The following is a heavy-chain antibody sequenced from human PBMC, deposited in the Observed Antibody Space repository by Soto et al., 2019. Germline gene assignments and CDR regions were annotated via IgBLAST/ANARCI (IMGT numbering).Heavy chain of an antibody. J-gene: IGHJ5*02. CDR2: ISTYNGNT. V-gene: IGHV1-18*01. CDR3: ARTGEISSYDP. CDR1: GYTFTTYG. D-gene: IGHD6-6*01. Sequence: ASVQVSCKAPGYTFTTYGITWVRQAPGQGLEWLGWISTYNGNTNYAQKVQDRVTMTRDTSTSTAYVEVRSLRYDDTAVYYCARTGEISSYDPWGKGTLVTVPQ.